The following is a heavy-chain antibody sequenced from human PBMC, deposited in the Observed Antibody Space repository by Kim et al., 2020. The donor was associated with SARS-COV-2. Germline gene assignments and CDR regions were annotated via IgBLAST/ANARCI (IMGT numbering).Heavy chain of an antibody. CDR1: GDSVTTSTSY. Sequence: SETLSLICTVSGDSVTTSTSYWSWIRQSPGEGLEWFAYIVGSGRTKYNPSLMSRVTISLETSKNQFSLDLNAVTAADTAMYHCVGDEDYCGRVNWGQGTLVTVSS. D-gene: IGHD3-10*01. CDR3: VGDEDYCGRVN. CDR2: IVGSGRT. J-gene: IGHJ4*02. V-gene: IGHV4-61*01.